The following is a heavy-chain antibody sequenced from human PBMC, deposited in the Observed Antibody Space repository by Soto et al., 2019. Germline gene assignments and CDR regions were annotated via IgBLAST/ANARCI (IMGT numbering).Heavy chain of an antibody. D-gene: IGHD2-15*01. V-gene: IGHV4-30-2*01. CDR2: IYHSGST. CDR1: GGSISSGGYS. CDR3: ARGVDCSGGSCFTFDY. Sequence: QLQLQESGSGLVKPSQTLSLTCAVSGGSISSGGYSWSWIRQPPGKGLEWIGYIYHSGSTYYNPSPMSRVTISVDRSKNEFSLKLSSVTAADTAVYYCARGVDCSGGSCFTFDYWGQGTLVTVSS. J-gene: IGHJ4*02.